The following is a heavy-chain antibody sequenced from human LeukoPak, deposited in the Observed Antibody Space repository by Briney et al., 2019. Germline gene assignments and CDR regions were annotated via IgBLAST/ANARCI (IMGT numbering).Heavy chain of an antibody. D-gene: IGHD3-10*01. CDR2: ISAYNGNT. V-gene: IGHV1-18*01. CDR3: ARDRRVRGVIITELFDY. CDR1: GYTFTSYG. Sequence: GASVKVSCKASGYTFTSYGISWVRQAPGQGLEWMGWISAYNGNTNYAQKLQGRVTMTTDTSTSTAYMELRSLRSDDTAVYYCARDRRVRGVIITELFDYWGQGTLVTVSS. J-gene: IGHJ4*02.